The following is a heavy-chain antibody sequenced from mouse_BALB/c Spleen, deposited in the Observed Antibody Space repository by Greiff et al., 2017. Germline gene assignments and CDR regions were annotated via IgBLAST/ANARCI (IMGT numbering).Heavy chain of an antibody. V-gene: IGHV2-2*02. J-gene: IGHJ2*01. D-gene: IGHD2-10*02. CDR2: IWSGGST. Sequence: QVHVKQSGPGLVQPSQSLSITCTVSGFSLTSYGVHWVRQSPGKGLEWLGVIWSGGSTDYNAAFISRLSISKDNSKSQVFFKMNSLQANDTAIYYCARKARYGNHYYFDYWGQGTTLTVSS. CDR1: GFSLTSYG. CDR3: ARKARYGNHYYFDY.